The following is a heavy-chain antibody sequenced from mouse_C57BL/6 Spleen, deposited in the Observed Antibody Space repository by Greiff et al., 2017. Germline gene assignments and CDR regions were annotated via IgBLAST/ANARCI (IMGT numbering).Heavy chain of an antibody. CDR3: ARDDDGDVLLAY. CDR1: GFTFSSYT. D-gene: IGHD2-4*01. V-gene: IGHV5-9*01. J-gene: IGHJ3*01. Sequence: EVKVVESGGGLVKPGGSLKLSCAASGFTFSSYTMSWVRQTPEKRLEWVATISGGGGNTYYPDSVKGRFTISRDNAKNTLYLQMSSLRAEDTALYYCARDDDGDVLLAYWGQGTLVTVSA. CDR2: ISGGGGNT.